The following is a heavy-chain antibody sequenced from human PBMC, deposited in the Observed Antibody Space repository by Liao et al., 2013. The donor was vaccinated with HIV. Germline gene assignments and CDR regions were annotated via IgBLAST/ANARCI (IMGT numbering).Heavy chain of an antibody. V-gene: IGHV4-39*07. D-gene: IGHD2-2*01. J-gene: IGHJ4*02. Sequence: QLQLQESGPGLVKPSETLSLTCTVSGGSISSSGYYWGWIRQPPEGLEWIGSMYYSGTTYYHPSLKSRVTISVDTSKNQFSLKLSSVTAADTAVYYCARDRTLYCTSSSCSLVGFDYWGQGTLVTVSS. CDR2: MYYSGTT. CDR1: GGSISSSGYY. CDR3: ARDRTLYCTSSSCSLVGFDY.